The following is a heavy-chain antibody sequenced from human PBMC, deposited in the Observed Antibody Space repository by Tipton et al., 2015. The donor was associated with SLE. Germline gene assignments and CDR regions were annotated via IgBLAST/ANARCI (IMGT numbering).Heavy chain of an antibody. J-gene: IGHJ4*02. D-gene: IGHD3-22*01. V-gene: IGHV4-39*06. CDR1: GGSISSSSYY. CDR3: ARKGYYDSSGYFDY. Sequence: LRLSCTVSGGSISSSSYYWGWIRQPPGKGLEWIGSIYYSGSTYYNPSLKSRVTISVDTSKNQFPLKLSSVTAADTAVYYCARKGYYDSSGYFDYWGQGTLVTVSS. CDR2: IYYSGST.